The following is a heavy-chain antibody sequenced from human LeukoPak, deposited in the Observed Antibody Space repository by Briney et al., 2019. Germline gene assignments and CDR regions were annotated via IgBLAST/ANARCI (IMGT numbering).Heavy chain of an antibody. J-gene: IGHJ4*02. Sequence: GGSLRLSCAASGFTFSHYSINWVRQAPGKGLEWVSYISSSSSTIYYADSVKGRFTISRDNAKNSLFLQMNSLRAEDTAVYYCARAYSSGWYVFDYWGLGTLVTVSS. CDR1: GFTFSHYS. D-gene: IGHD6-19*01. V-gene: IGHV3-48*04. CDR2: ISSSSSTI. CDR3: ARAYSSGWYVFDY.